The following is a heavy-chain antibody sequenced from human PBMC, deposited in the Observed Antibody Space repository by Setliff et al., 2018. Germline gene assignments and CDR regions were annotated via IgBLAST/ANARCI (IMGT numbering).Heavy chain of an antibody. Sequence: ASVKVSCKASGYTFSTYGLHWVRQAPRQGPEWMGMIITNTGKTSYAQKFQGRVTMTTDTSTGTGYMELRSLRSDDTAVYFCARFGGSCSSSSCYASDLWGQGTMVTVSS. V-gene: IGHV1-18*01. CDR1: GYTFSTYG. CDR2: IITNTGKT. D-gene: IGHD2-2*01. J-gene: IGHJ3*01. CDR3: ARFGGSCSSSSCYASDL.